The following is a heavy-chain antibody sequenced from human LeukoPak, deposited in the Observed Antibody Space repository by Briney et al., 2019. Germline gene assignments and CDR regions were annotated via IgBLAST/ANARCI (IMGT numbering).Heavy chain of an antibody. V-gene: IGHV4-34*01. J-gene: IGHJ6*02. CDR3: ARGRYYGSGSYYNLYYYYGMDV. CDR1: GGSFSGYY. CDR2: INHSGST. Sequence: SETLSLTCAVYGGSFSGYYWSWIRQPPGKGLEWIGEINHSGSTNYNPSLKGRVTISVDTSKNQFSLKLSSVTAADTAVYYCARGRYYGSGSYYNLYYYYGMDVWGQGTTVTVSS. D-gene: IGHD3-10*01.